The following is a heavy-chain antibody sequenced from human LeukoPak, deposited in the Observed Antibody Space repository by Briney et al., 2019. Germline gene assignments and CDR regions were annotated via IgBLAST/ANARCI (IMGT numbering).Heavy chain of an antibody. CDR3: ARKPLVLRYFDWSIYYYYGMDV. J-gene: IGHJ6*02. CDR2: MNPNSGNT. V-gene: IGHV1-8*01. D-gene: IGHD3-9*01. Sequence: GASVKVSCKASGYTFTSYDINWVRQATGQGLEWMGWMNPNSGNTGYAQKFQGRVTVTRNTSISTAYMELSSLRSEDTAVYYCARKPLVLRYFDWSIYYYYGMDVWGQGTTVTVSS. CDR1: GYTFTSYD.